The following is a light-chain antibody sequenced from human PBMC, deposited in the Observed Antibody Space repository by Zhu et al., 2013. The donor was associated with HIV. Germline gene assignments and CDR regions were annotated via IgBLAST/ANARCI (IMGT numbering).Light chain of an antibody. V-gene: IGKV1-16*01. Sequence: DIQMTQSPSSLSASVGDRVTITCRASQDVSNYLAWFQKKPGKAPKSLIYTASNLQSGVPSRFSGSGSGTDFTLTISSLQPEDFATYYCQQANSFPLTFGGGTKVEIK. CDR2: TAS. CDR1: QDVSNY. CDR3: QQANSFPLT. J-gene: IGKJ4*01.